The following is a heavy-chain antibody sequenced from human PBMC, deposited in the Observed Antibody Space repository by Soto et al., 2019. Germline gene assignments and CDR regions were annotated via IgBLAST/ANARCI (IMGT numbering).Heavy chain of an antibody. V-gene: IGHV3-23*01. J-gene: IGHJ4*02. CDR3: AKDGLGSCTGGSCYGSDY. CDR1: GFTFSSYV. Sequence: EVQLLESGGNLVQPGGSLRLSCAASGFTFSSYVMSWVCQAPGMGLEWVSTISGSGASIYDADSVKGRFTISRDNSKNTVYLQMNSLRAEDTAVYYCAKDGLGSCTGGSCYGSDYWGQGTLVTVSS. CDR2: ISGSGASI. D-gene: IGHD2-15*01.